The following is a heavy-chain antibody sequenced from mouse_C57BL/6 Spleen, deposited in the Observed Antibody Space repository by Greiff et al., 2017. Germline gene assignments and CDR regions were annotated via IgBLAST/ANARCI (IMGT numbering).Heavy chain of an antibody. CDR3: AREGDYGSSYLAWFAY. J-gene: IGHJ3*01. D-gene: IGHD1-1*01. V-gene: IGHV1-64*01. Sequence: QVQLQQPGAELVKPGASVKLSCKASGYTFTSYWMHWVKQRPGQGLEWIGMIHPNSGSTNYNEKFKSKATLTVDKSSSTAYMQLSSLTSEDSAVYYCAREGDYGSSYLAWFAYWGQGTLVTVSA. CDR1: GYTFTSYW. CDR2: IHPNSGST.